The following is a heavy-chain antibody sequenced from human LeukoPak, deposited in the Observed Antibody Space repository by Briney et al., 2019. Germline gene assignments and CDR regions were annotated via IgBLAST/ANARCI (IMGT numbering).Heavy chain of an antibody. CDR2: IYYSGST. D-gene: IGHD6-13*01. CDR1: GGSISSYY. V-gene: IGHV4-59*12. Sequence: PSETLSLTCTVSGGSISSYYWSWIRQPPGKGLEWIGYIYYSGSTNYNPSLKSRVSISVDTSKNQFSLKLSSVTAADTAVYYCARGNSSSWTTNWFDPWGQGTLVTVSS. J-gene: IGHJ5*02. CDR3: ARGNSSSWTTNWFDP.